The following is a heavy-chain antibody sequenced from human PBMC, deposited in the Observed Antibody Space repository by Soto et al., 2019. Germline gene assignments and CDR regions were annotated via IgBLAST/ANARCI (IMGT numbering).Heavy chain of an antibody. V-gene: IGHV4-31*03. CDR2: IYYSGST. Sequence: PSETLSLTCTVSGGSISSGGYYWSWIRQHPGKGLEWIGYIYYSGSTYYNPSLKSRVTISVDTSKNQFSLKLSSVTAADTAVYYCARAVPQPGWGPWGMDVWGQGTTVTVSS. CDR1: GGSISSGGYY. D-gene: IGHD1-26*01. CDR3: ARAVPQPGWGPWGMDV. J-gene: IGHJ6*02.